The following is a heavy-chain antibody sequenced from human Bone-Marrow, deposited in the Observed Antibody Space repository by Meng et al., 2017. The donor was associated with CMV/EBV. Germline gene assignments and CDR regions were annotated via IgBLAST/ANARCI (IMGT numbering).Heavy chain of an antibody. Sequence: ESLKISCAASGFTFSSYGMHWVRQAPGKGLEWVSSISSSSSYIYYADSVKGRFTISRDNAKNSLYLQMNSLRAEDTAVYYCARPYDFWSGFPPFYWGQGTLVTVSS. CDR2: ISSSSSYI. CDR3: ARPYDFWSGFPPFY. V-gene: IGHV3-21*01. CDR1: GFTFSSYG. D-gene: IGHD3-3*01. J-gene: IGHJ4*02.